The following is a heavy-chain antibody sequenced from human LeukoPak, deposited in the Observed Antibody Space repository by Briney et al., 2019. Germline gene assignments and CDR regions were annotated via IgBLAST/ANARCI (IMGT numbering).Heavy chain of an antibody. J-gene: IGHJ4*02. CDR1: GFSFSSYG. V-gene: IGHV3-30*03. Sequence: PGGSLRLSCAASGFSFSSYGMHWVRQAPGKGLEWVAVISYDGSSKYYADSVKGRFTISRDNSKNTLYLQMNSLRAEDTAVYYCARSHYSRGWEYFDYWGQGTLVTVSS. CDR3: ARSHYSRGWEYFDY. D-gene: IGHD6-19*01. CDR2: ISYDGSSK.